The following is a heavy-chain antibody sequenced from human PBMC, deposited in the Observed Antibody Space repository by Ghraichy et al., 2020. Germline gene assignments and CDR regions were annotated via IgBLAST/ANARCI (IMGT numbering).Heavy chain of an antibody. J-gene: IGHJ2*01. V-gene: IGHV4-39*01. Sequence: SQTLSLTCSVSGFSITTDTYYWGWIRQPPGKGLGWIGSIYYTGSTYYDPSLPRRVPISVDTSRTHFSLKLSSVTAADPALYFCARHSSPPSYYDILTGCFKRYFDVSGRRTLVTVSS. CDR3: ARHSSPPSYYDILTGCFKRYFDV. D-gene: IGHD3-9*01. CDR2: IYYTGST. CDR1: GFSITTDTYY.